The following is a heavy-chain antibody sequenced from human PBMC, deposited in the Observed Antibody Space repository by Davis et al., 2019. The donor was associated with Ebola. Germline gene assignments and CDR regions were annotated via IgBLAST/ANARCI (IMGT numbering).Heavy chain of an antibody. CDR2: INPSGGST. Sequence: ASVKVSCKASGYTFTSYYMHWVRQAPGQGLEWMGIINPSGGSTSYAQKFQGRVTMTRDTSISTAYMELSRLRSDDTAVYYCARDSWTGSSSPGHYYSYGMDVWGQGTTVTVSS. J-gene: IGHJ6*02. V-gene: IGHV1-46*01. CDR1: GYTFTSYY. CDR3: ARDSWTGSSSPGHYYSYGMDV. D-gene: IGHD6-13*01.